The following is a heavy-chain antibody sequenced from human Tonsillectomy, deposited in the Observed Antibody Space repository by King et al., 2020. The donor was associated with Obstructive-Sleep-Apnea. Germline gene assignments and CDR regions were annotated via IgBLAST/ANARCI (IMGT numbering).Heavy chain of an antibody. D-gene: IGHD5-18*01. J-gene: IGHJ4*02. CDR3: ATQGYSYGPFDY. Sequence: QLQESGPGLVKPSETLSLTCTVSGGSISSYYWSWIRQPPGKGLEWIGYIYYSGSTNYNPSLKSQVTISADTSKNQFSLRLRSVTAADTAVYYCATQGYSYGPFDYWGQGTLVTVSS. V-gene: IGHV4-59*01. CDR2: IYYSGST. CDR1: GGSISSYY.